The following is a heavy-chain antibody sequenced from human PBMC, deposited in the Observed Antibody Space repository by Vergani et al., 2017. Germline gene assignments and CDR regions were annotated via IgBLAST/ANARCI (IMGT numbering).Heavy chain of an antibody. CDR3: ARVMYRDEASTGYRLEGMYI. CDR2: IYSTGGT. Sequence: QVQLEESGPGLVKPSETLSLSCTVSGGSFNTYYWCWIRQSPGKGLEWIGYIYSTGGTNYNTSLNSRVNMSLDTSKDQFHLKLRSVTAADTAVYFFARVMYRDEASTGYRLEGMYIWGEGTTVTISS. CDR1: GGSFNTYY. V-gene: IGHV4-59*13. J-gene: IGHJ6*04. D-gene: IGHD3-9*01.